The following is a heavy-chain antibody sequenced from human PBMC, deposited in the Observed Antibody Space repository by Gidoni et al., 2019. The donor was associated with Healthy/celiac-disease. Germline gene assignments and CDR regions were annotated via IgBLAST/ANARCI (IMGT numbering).Heavy chain of an antibody. D-gene: IGHD3-3*01. Sequence: QVQLVESGGGVVQPGRSLRLSCAASGFTFSSYCMHWVRQAPGKGLEWVAVIWYDGSNKYYADSVKGRFTISRDNSKNTLYLQMNSLRAEDTAVYYCARGRRFLEWLDLTYYFDYWGQGTLVTVSS. CDR3: ARGRRFLEWLDLTYYFDY. J-gene: IGHJ4*02. CDR2: IWYDGSNK. CDR1: GFTFSSYC. V-gene: IGHV3-33*01.